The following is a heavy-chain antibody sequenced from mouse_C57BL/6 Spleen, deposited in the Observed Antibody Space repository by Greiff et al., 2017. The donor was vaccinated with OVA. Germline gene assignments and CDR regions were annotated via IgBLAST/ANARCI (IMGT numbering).Heavy chain of an antibody. V-gene: IGHV14-4*01. J-gene: IGHJ2*01. D-gene: IGHD2-4*01. CDR2: IDPENGDT. Sequence: VQLKESGAELVRPGASVKLSCTASGFNIKDDYMHWVKQRPEQGLEWIGWIDPENGDTEYASKFQGKATITADTSSNTAYLQLSSLTSEDTAVYYCTRGITTKLVYYFDYWGQGTTLTVSS. CDR1: GFNIKDDY. CDR3: TRGITTKLVYYFDY.